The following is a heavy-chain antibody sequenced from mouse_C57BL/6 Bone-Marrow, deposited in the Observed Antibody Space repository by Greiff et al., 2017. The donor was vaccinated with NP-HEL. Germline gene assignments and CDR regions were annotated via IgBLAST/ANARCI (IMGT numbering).Heavy chain of an antibody. D-gene: IGHD2-3*01. J-gene: IGHJ3*01. CDR2: IYPSDSET. V-gene: IGHV1-61*01. CDR1: GYTFTSYW. Sequence: QVQLKQPGAELVRPGSSVKLSCKASGYTFTSYWMDWVKQRPGQGLEWIGNIYPSDSETHYNQKFKDKATLTVDKSSSTAYMQLSSLTSEDSAVYYCARRYGGYPAWFAYWGQGTLVTVSA. CDR3: ARRYGGYPAWFAY.